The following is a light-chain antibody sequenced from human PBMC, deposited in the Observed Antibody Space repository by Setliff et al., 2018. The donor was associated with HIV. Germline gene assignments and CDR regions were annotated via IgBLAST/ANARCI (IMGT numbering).Light chain of an antibody. Sequence: GRASNIGSSFVHWYRQVAGTTPQLLIYRDDQRPSGVPDRFPGSKSGTSASLAITGLRSDDEADYYCATWDDSLGGLYVFASGTKVTVL. CDR2: RDD. CDR1: ASNIGSSF. J-gene: IGLJ1*01. CDR3: ATWDDSLGGLYV. V-gene: IGLV1-47*01.